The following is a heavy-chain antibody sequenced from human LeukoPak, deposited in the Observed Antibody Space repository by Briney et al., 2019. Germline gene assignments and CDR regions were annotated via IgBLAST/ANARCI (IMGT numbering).Heavy chain of an antibody. V-gene: IGHV3-30*19. CDR2: ISYDGSNK. D-gene: IGHD3-22*01. J-gene: IGHJ4*02. CDR3: ARDPYYYDNSADY. Sequence: GRSLRLSCAASGFTFSSYGMHWVRQAPGKGLEWVAVISYDGSNKYYADSVKGRFTISRDNSKNTLYLQMNSLRAEDTAVYYCARDPYYYDNSADYWGQGTLVTVSS. CDR1: GFTFSSYG.